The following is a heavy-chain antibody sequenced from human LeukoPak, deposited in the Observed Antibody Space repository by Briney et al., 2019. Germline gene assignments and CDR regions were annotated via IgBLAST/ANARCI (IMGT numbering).Heavy chain of an antibody. D-gene: IGHD6-13*01. J-gene: IGHJ6*03. Sequence: PSETLSLTCAVYGGSFSGYYWSWIRRPPGKGLEWIGEINHSGSTNYNPSLKSRVTISVDTSKNQFSLELSSVTAADTAVYYCARGRYSSNYYYYYYMDVWGKGPRSPSP. CDR1: GGSFSGYY. CDR3: ARGRYSSNYYYYYYMDV. CDR2: INHSGST. V-gene: IGHV4-34*01.